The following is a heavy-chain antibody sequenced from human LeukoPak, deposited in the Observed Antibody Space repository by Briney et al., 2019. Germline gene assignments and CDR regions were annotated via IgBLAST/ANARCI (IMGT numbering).Heavy chain of an antibody. Sequence: GGSLRLSCAASGFTFSSHAISWVRQAPGKGLEWVSAITSGSGSNVYYTDSLKGRFTISRDNSKNTLYLQMNSLRAEDTAVYYCARHGSWSFDYWGQGTLVTVSA. CDR1: GFTFSSHA. D-gene: IGHD6-13*01. CDR2: ITSGSGSNV. V-gene: IGHV3-23*01. J-gene: IGHJ4*02. CDR3: ARHGSWSFDY.